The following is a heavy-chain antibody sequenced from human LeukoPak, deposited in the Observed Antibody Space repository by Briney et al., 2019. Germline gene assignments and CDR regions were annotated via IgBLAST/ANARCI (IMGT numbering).Heavy chain of an antibody. V-gene: IGHV1-8*03. D-gene: IGHD6-6*01. J-gene: IGHJ6*03. CDR2: MNPNSGNT. CDR1: GGTFNNYA. Sequence: EASVKVSCKASGGTFNNYAISWVRQATGQGLEWMGWMNPNSGNTGYAQKFQGRVTITRNTSISTAYMELSSLRSEDTAVYYCARARRGSSSAYYYYYMDVWGKGTTVTVSS. CDR3: ARARRGSSSAYYYYYMDV.